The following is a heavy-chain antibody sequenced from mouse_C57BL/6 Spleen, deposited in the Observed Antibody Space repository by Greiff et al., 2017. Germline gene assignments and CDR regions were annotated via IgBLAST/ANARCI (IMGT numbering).Heavy chain of an antibody. CDR2: IRNKANGYTT. J-gene: IGHJ2*01. V-gene: IGHV7-3*01. CDR1: GFTFTDYY. D-gene: IGHD1-2*01. Sequence: EVKLMESGGGLVQPGGSLSLSCAASGFTFTDYYMSWVRQPPGKALEWLGFIRNKANGYTTEYSASLKGRFTISRDNSQSILYLQMNALRADDSATYYCASQRGSPVYGLYFDYWGQGTTLTVSS. CDR3: ASQRGSPVYGLYFDY.